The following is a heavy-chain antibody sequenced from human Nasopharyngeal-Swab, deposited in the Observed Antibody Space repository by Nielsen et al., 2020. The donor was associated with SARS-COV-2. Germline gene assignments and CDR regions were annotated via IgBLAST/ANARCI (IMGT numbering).Heavy chain of an antibody. J-gene: IGHJ3*02. V-gene: IGHV1-18*04. CDR3: ARVGRTSGYWEIGAFDI. CDR1: GYTFTIYG. D-gene: IGHD3-22*01. Sequence: ASVQVSCKASGYTFTIYGITWVRQAPAQGLEWMGWISVYNGNTNYAQKIQGRVTVTTDTSTSTAYMELRSLRSDDTAVYYCARVGRTSGYWEIGAFDIWGQGTMVTVSS. CDR2: ISVYNGNT.